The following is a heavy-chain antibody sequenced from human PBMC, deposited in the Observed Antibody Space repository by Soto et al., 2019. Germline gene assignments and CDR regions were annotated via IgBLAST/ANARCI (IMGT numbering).Heavy chain of an antibody. V-gene: IGHV3-11*01. CDR1: GFTFSDYY. D-gene: IGHD3-22*01. Sequence: GGSLRLSCAASGFTFSDYYMSWIRQAPGKGLEWVSYISSSGSTIYYADSVKGRFTISRDNAKNSLYLQMNSLRAEDTAVYYCATSPYYYDSSGYPTPYYFDYWGQGTLVTVSS. CDR2: ISSSGSTI. J-gene: IGHJ4*02. CDR3: ATSPYYYDSSGYPTPYYFDY.